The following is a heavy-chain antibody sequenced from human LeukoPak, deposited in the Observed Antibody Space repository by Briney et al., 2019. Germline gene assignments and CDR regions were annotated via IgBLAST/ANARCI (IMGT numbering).Heavy chain of an antibody. J-gene: IGHJ1*01. V-gene: IGHV3-23*01. CDR2: ITGSGGRT. D-gene: IGHD3-22*01. CDR3: AKDIYYYDSSRYFQH. Sequence: GGSLRLSCAASGFTFSSYAMSWVRQAPGKGLEWVSVITGSGGRTYNADSVKGRFTTSRDNSKNTLYLQMNSLRAEDTAVYYCAKDIYYYDSSRYFQHWGQGTLVTVSS. CDR1: GFTFSSYA.